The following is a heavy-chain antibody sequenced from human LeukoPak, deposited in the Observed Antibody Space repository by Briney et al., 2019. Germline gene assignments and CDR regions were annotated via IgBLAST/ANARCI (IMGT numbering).Heavy chain of an antibody. CDR2: IFPGDSDT. CDR1: GYSFTSYW. J-gene: IGHJ4*02. D-gene: IGHD5-24*01. V-gene: IGHV5-51*01. Sequence: GESLKISCKGSGYSFTSYWIGWVRQMPGKGLEGMGIIFPGDSDTRYSPSFQGQVTISSDKSISTAYLQWSSLKASDTAMYYCARQIDGYNSGFDYWGQGTLVTVSS. CDR3: ARQIDGYNSGFDY.